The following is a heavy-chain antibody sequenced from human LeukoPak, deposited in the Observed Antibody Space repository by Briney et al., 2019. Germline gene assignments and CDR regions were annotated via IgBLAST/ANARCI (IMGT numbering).Heavy chain of an antibody. D-gene: IGHD2-8*02. V-gene: IGHV3-21*01. CDR1: GFTFSSYS. CDR2: ISSTSAYI. Sequence: GGSLRLSCAASGFTFSSYSMTWVRQAPGKGLEWVSSISSTSAYIHYADSVKGRFTISRDNVDNVVYLEMNSLGAEDTATYYCARVAVSGPTGWFDSWGQGTLVIVSS. J-gene: IGHJ5*01. CDR3: ARVAVSGPTGWFDS.